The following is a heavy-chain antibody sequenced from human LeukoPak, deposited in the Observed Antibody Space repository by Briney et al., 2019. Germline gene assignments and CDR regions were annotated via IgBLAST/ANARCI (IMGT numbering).Heavy chain of an antibody. D-gene: IGHD4-11*01. CDR2: IFYSGST. CDR3: ARRTSSNYVDS. CDR1: GGSLSRYY. V-gene: IGHV4-59*01. Sequence: PSETLSLTCTVSGGSLSRYYWSWIRQPPGQRLEWIGYIFYSGSTNYNPSLKSRVTMSVDTSQNQYSLRLSSVTAADTAVYYCARRTSSNYVDSWGQGTLVTVSS. J-gene: IGHJ4*02.